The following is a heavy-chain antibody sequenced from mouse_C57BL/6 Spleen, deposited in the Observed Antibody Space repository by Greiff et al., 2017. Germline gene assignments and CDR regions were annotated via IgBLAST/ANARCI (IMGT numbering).Heavy chain of an antibody. D-gene: IGHD2-4*01. J-gene: IGHJ4*01. CDR2: FYPGSGSI. CDR3: ARHEEGYDCDGGYAMDY. V-gene: IGHV1-62-2*01. Sequence: QVQLQQSGAELVKPGASVKLSCKASGYTFTAYTIHWVKQRSGQGLEWIGWFYPGSGSIKYNEKFKDKATLTADKSSSTVYMELSRLTSEDSAVYFCARHEEGYDCDGGYAMDYWGQGTSVTVSS. CDR1: GYTFTAYT.